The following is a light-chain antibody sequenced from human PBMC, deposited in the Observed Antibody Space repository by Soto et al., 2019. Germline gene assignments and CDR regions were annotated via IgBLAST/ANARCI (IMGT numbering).Light chain of an antibody. V-gene: IGKV3-20*01. CDR1: QSVNSNY. J-gene: IGKJ2*01. CDR2: GAS. Sequence: DIVLTQSPGTLSLSPGDRATLSCRSSQSVNSNYLAWYQQKPGQAPRLLIFGASNRATGIPDRFRGSGSGKDFTLTINRLEPEDFAVYYCQQYGRTFGQGTKLEIK. CDR3: QQYGRT.